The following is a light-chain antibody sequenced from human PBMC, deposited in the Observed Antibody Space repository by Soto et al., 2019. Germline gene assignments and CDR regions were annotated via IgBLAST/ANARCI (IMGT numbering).Light chain of an antibody. J-gene: IGLJ7*01. Sequence: QSALTQPPSASGSPGQSVTISCTGTSSDIGGYNYVSWYRQHPGKAPKLMIFEVNKRPSGVPDRFSGSKFGNTASLTVSGLHNEDDDDYCCTAIAGRNKFLFGGGTQLTVL. CDR3: TAIAGRNKFL. V-gene: IGLV2-8*01. CDR1: SSDIGGYNY. CDR2: EVN.